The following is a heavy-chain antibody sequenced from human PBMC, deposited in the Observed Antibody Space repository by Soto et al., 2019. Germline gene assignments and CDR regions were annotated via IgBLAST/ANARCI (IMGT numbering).Heavy chain of an antibody. D-gene: IGHD5-12*01. CDR3: ARDRATISHAIDI. Sequence: EVQLVESGGGLVQPGGSLRLSCAASGFTVSSNYMSWVRQAPGKGLEWVSVIYSGGSTYYADSVKGRFTISRDNSKNTLYLQMNSLRAEDTAVYYCARDRATISHAIDIWGQGTMVTVSS. J-gene: IGHJ3*02. CDR2: IYSGGST. V-gene: IGHV3-66*01. CDR1: GFTVSSNY.